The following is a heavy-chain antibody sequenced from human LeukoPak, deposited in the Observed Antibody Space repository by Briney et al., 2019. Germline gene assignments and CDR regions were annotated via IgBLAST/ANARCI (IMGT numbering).Heavy chain of an antibody. CDR3: ARDPSNSGYDYLYYFDY. V-gene: IGHV1-2*02. CDR1: GYTFTGYY. CDR2: INPDNGGT. Sequence: ASVKVSCKASGYTFTGYYMHWVRHAPRQGLEWMGWINPDNGGTNYAQKLQGRVTMTRDMSISTAYMELSRLRSDDTAVYCCARDPSNSGYDYLYYFDYWGQGTLVTVSS. J-gene: IGHJ4*02. D-gene: IGHD5-12*01.